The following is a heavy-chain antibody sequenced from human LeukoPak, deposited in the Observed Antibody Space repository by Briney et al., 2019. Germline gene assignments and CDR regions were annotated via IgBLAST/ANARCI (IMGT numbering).Heavy chain of an antibody. Sequence: GASVKVSCKASGYTFTSYAMHWVRQAPGQRLEWMGWINAGNGNTKYSQKFQGRVTITRDTSASTAYMELSSLRSEDTAVYYCARAPLLRYFENWFDPWGQGTLVTVSS. J-gene: IGHJ5*02. CDR3: ARAPLLRYFENWFDP. V-gene: IGHV1-3*01. D-gene: IGHD3-9*01. CDR2: INAGNGNT. CDR1: GYTFTSYA.